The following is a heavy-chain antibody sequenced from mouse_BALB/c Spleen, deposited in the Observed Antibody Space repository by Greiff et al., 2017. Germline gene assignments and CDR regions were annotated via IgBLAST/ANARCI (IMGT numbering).Heavy chain of an antibody. CDR1: GYTFTDYA. V-gene: IGHV1-67*01. D-gene: IGHD1-1*01. CDR2: ISTYYGNT. CDR3: ARGYGSPYYAMDY. Sequence: VQLQQSGPELVRPGVSVKISCKGSGYTFTDYAMHWVKQSHAKSLEWIGVISTYYGNTNYNQKFKGKATMTVDKSSSTAYMELARLTSEDSAIYYCARGYGSPYYAMDYWGQGSSVTVSS. J-gene: IGHJ4*01.